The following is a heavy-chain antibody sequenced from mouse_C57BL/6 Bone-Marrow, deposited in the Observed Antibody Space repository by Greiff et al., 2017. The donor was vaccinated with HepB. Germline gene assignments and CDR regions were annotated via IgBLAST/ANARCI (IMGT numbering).Heavy chain of an antibody. D-gene: IGHD1-2*01. CDR3: ARDYGPFAY. V-gene: IGHV1-19*01. CDR2: INPYNGGT. Sequence: EVQLQQSGPVLVKPGASVKMSCKASGYTFTDYYMNWVKQSHGKSLEWIGVINPYNGGTSYNQKFKGKATLTVDKSSSTAYMELNSLTSEDSAVYYCARDYGPFAYWGQGTLVTVSA. J-gene: IGHJ3*01. CDR1: GYTFTDYY.